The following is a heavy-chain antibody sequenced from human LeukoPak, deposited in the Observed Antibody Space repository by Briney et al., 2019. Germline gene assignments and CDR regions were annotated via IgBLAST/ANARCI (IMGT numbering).Heavy chain of an antibody. V-gene: IGHV4-59*01. J-gene: IGHJ4*02. CDR3: AGGGRDVVGATGY. D-gene: IGHD1-26*01. CDR2: IYYSGST. CDR1: GGSISSYY. Sequence: SETLSLTCTVSGGSISSYYWSWLRQPPGKGLEWIGYIYYSGSTNYNPSFKSRVTISVDTSKNQLSLKLSSVTAADTAVYYCAGGGRDVVGATGYWGQGTLVTVSS.